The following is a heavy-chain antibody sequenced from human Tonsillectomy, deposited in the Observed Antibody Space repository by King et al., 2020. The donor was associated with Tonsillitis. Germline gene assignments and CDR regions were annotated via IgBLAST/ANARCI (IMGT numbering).Heavy chain of an antibody. J-gene: IGHJ4*02. D-gene: IGHD6-6*01. CDR2: IRYDGSNK. CDR3: AKVDAEYSSSPGVDY. Sequence: VQLVESGGGVVQPGGSLRLSCAASGFTFSSYGMHWVRQAPGKGLEWVAFIRYDGSNKDYADSVKGRFTISRDNSKNTLYLQMNSLRAEDTAVYYCAKVDAEYSSSPGVDYWGQGTLVTVSS. CDR1: GFTFSSYG. V-gene: IGHV3-30*02.